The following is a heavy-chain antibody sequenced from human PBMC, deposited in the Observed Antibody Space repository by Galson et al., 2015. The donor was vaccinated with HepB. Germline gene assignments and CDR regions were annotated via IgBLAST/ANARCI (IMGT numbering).Heavy chain of an antibody. V-gene: IGHV3-23*01. D-gene: IGHD3-10*01. CDR3: AKVSGQDFLLLMVPVYYFDY. Sequence: SLRLSCAASGITFSNYAMHWVRQAPGKGLEWVSSISESGDATNYVDSVKGRFTISRDNSKNTLYLQLSSLRVEDTAAYFCAKVSGQDFLLLMVPVYYFDYWGQGTLVTVSS. CDR2: ISESGDAT. CDR1: GITFSNYA. J-gene: IGHJ4*02.